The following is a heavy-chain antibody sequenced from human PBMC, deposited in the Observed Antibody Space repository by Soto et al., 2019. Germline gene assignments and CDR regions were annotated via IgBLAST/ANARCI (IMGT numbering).Heavy chain of an antibody. V-gene: IGHV1-24*01. CDR2: FDPEDGET. J-gene: IGHJ6*02. CDR1: GYTLTELS. Sequence: QVQLVQSGAEVKKPGASVKVSCKVSGYTLTELSMHWVRQAPGKGLEWMGGFDPEDGETIYAQKFQGRVTMTEDTSTDTAYMELSSLRSEDTAVYYCATEGGRAAGTSRYYYYGMDVWGQGTTVTVSS. D-gene: IGHD6-13*01. CDR3: ATEGGRAAGTSRYYYYGMDV.